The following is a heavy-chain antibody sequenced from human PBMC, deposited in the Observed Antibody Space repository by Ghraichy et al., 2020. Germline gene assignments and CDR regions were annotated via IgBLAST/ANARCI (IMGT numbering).Heavy chain of an antibody. CDR2: IYSVGTT. CDR3: TKARTGTLGAFDP. CDR1: GFTVINTY. D-gene: IGHD1-7*01. J-gene: IGHJ5*02. Sequence: GGSLRLSCAASGFTVINTYMGWVRQAPGKGLEWVSIIYSVGTTFYVDSVKGRFTISRDNSNNALYLQMNSLRVEDTAVYYCTKARTGTLGAFDPWGQGTLVTVTS. V-gene: IGHV3-66*01.